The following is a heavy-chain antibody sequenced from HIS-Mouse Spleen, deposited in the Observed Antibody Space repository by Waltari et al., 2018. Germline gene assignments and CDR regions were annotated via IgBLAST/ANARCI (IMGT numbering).Heavy chain of an antibody. CDR2: IKQDGSEK. Sequence: EVQLVESGGGLVQPGGSLRLSCAASGFTFSSYWMSWVRQAPGKGMEWVANIKQDGSEKDYVDSVKGRFTISRDNAKNSLYLQMNSLRAEDTAVYYCARSIVGATFDYWGQGTLVTVSS. CDR3: ARSIVGATFDY. J-gene: IGHJ4*02. V-gene: IGHV3-7*01. CDR1: GFTFSSYW. D-gene: IGHD1-26*01.